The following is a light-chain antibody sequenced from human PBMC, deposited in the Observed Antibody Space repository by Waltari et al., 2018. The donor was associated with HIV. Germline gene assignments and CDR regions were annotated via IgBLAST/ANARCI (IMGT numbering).Light chain of an antibody. V-gene: IGLV1-47*01. CDR2: RNT. CDR3: AVWDDSLSAQL. Sequence: QSVLTQSPSTSGTPGQRVTISCSGSSSNLESNYVSWFQQVPGTAPKLLIFRNTQRPSGVSDRFSGSGSGTSASLAISGLRSEDEADYYCAVWDDSLSAQLFGGGTKLTVL. J-gene: IGLJ3*02. CDR1: SSNLESNY.